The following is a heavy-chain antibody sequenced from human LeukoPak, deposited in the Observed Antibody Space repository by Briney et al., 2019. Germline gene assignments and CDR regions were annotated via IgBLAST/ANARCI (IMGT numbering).Heavy chain of an antibody. D-gene: IGHD3-22*01. J-gene: IGHJ6*02. CDR1: GFTFSSYS. CDR3: ARDYGYYYDSSGRNGNYGMDV. CDR2: ISSSSSTI. V-gene: IGHV3-48*02. Sequence: GGSLRLSCAASGFTFSSYSMNWVRQAPGKGLEWVSYISSSSSTIYYADSVKGRFTISRDNAKNSLYLQMNSLRDEDSAVYYCARDYGYYYDSSGRNGNYGMDVWGQGTTVTVSS.